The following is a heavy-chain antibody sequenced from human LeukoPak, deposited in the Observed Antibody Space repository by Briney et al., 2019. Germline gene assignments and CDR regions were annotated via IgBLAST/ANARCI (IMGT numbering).Heavy chain of an antibody. V-gene: IGHV3-21*01. CDR2: ISSSSSYI. CDR1: GFTFSSYS. J-gene: IGHJ4*02. CDR3: ARDPPLIAVAGTDGY. Sequence: GGSLRLSCAASGFTFSSYSMNWVRQAPGKGLEWVSSISSSSSYIYYADSVKGRFTISRDNAKNSLYLHMNSLRAEDTAVYYCARDPPLIAVAGTDGYWGQGTLVTVSS. D-gene: IGHD6-19*01.